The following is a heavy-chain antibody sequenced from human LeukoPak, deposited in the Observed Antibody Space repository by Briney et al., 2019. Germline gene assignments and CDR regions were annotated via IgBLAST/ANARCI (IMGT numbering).Heavy chain of an antibody. Sequence: ASVKVSCKASGGTFSSYAISWVRQAPGQGLEWMGRIIPIFGIANYAQKFQGRVTITAGKSTSTAYMELSSLRSEDTAVYYCARGYGYGMDVWGQGTTVTVSS. V-gene: IGHV1-69*04. D-gene: IGHD3-16*01. CDR3: ARGYGYGMDV. CDR1: GGTFSSYA. CDR2: IIPIFGIA. J-gene: IGHJ6*02.